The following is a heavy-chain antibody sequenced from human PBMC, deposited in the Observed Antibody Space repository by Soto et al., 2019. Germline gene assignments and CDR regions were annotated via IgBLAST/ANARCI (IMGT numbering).Heavy chain of an antibody. J-gene: IGHJ3*01. CDR2: ISYSGST. D-gene: IGHD2-15*01. CDR3: ATGSASSTSDAFDV. Sequence: PSETLSLTCTVSGGSISSSSYYWGWIRQPPGKGLEWIASISYSGSTYYNPSLKSRVTISVDTSKNQFSLKLSSVTAADAAVYYCATGSASSTSDAFDVWDRGTVVTVSS. CDR1: GGSISSSSYY. V-gene: IGHV4-39*07.